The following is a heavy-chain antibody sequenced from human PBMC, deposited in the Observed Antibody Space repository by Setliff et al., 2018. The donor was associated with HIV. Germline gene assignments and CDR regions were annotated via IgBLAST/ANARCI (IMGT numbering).Heavy chain of an antibody. CDR2: IIPIFGTA. CDR1: GGNFSSYA. Sequence: SVKVSCKASGGNFSSYAISWVRQAPGQGLEWMGGIIPIFGTANYAQKFQGRVTITTDESTSTAYMELSSLRSEDTAVYYCARGMAVAGDSPDYWGQGTLVTVSS. CDR3: ARGMAVAGDSPDY. D-gene: IGHD2-15*01. V-gene: IGHV1-69*05. J-gene: IGHJ4*02.